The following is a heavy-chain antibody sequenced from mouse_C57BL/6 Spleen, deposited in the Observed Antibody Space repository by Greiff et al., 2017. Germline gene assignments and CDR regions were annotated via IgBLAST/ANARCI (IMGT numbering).Heavy chain of an antibody. CDR3: AIPYGNYSYWYFDV. Sequence: VKLVESGPGLVQPSQSLSITCTVSGFSLTSYGVHWVRQSPGKGLEWLGVIWRGGSTDYNAAFMSRLSITKDNSKSQVFFKMNSLQADDTAIYYCAIPYGNYSYWYFDVWGTGTTVTVSS. CDR1: GFSLTSYG. D-gene: IGHD2-1*01. J-gene: IGHJ1*03. V-gene: IGHV2-5*01. CDR2: IWRGGST.